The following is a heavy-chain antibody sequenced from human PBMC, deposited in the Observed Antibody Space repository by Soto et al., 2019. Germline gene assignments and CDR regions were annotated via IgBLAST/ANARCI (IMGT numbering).Heavy chain of an antibody. CDR3: ARVGESQTFDY. CDR1: GYSFTSFW. Sequence: PGESLTISCQGFGYSFTSFWIGWVRQMPGKGLEWMGIINPVDSDTRYSPSFQGQVTMTTDTSTSTAYMELRSLRSDDTAVYYCARVGESQTFDYWGQGTLVTVSS. CDR2: INPVDSDT. J-gene: IGHJ4*02. V-gene: IGHV5-51*01.